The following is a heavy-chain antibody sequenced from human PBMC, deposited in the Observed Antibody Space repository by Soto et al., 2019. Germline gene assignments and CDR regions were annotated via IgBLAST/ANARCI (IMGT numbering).Heavy chain of an antibody. CDR1: GYSFTSYW. J-gene: IGHJ4*02. CDR2: IYPSDSDT. CDR3: ARLEYSSGWYYFDY. D-gene: IGHD6-19*01. Sequence: GESLKISCKCSGYSFTSYWIGLVRQMPGKGLEWMGIIYPSDSDTRYGPSFQGQVTISADKSLSTAYLQWSSLKASDAAMYYCARLEYSSGWYYFDYWGQGTLVTVSS. V-gene: IGHV5-51*01.